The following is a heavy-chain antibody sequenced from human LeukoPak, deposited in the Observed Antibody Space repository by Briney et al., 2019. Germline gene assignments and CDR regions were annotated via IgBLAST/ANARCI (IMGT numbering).Heavy chain of an antibody. CDR1: GGSISSYY. J-gene: IGHJ4*02. Sequence: SETLSLTYTVSGGSISSYYWSWIRQPPGKGLEWIGYIYYSGSTNYNPSLKSRVTISVDTSKNQFSLKLSSVTAADTAVYYCVRERVVTLFDYWGQGTLVTVSS. D-gene: IGHD4-23*01. CDR3: VRERVVTLFDY. CDR2: IYYSGST. V-gene: IGHV4-59*01.